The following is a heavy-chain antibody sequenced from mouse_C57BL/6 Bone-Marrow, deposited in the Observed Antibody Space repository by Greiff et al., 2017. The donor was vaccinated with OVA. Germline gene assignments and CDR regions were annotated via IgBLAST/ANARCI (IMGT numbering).Heavy chain of an antibody. J-gene: IGHJ2*01. V-gene: IGHV3-6*01. CDR2: ISYDGSN. CDR3: ARTRQLRVPFDY. CDR1: GYSITSGYY. Sequence: VQLQQSGPGLVKPSQSLSLTCSVTGYSITSGYYWNWIRQFPGNKLEWMGYISYDGSNNYNPSLKNRISITRDTSKNQFFLKLNTVTTEDTATYYCARTRQLRVPFDYWGQGTTLTVSS. D-gene: IGHD3-2*02.